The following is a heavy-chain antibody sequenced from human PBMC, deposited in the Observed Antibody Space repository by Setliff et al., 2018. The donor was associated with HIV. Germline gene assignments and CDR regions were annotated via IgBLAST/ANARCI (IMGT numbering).Heavy chain of an antibody. V-gene: IGHV1-24*01. CDR2: FNPEDGKT. CDR3: TTGLPLFCSGGSCLFDF. CDR1: GFTLTELS. Sequence: PSVKVSCKVSGFTLTELSMHWVRQAPGKGLEWMGSFNPEDGKTIYAQKFQGRVTMIEDTSTDTAYMELSSLRSEDTAVYYCTTGLPLFCSGGSCLFDFWGQGTLVTVSS. J-gene: IGHJ4*02. D-gene: IGHD2-15*01.